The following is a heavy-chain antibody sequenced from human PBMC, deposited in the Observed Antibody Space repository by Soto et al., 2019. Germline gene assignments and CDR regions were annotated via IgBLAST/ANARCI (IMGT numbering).Heavy chain of an antibody. CDR2: ISAYNGNT. D-gene: IGHD3-9*01. CDR3: ARGYYDILTGYHPIDY. J-gene: IGHJ4*02. V-gene: IGHV1-18*04. CDR1: GYTFTSYY. Sequence: GASVKVSCKASGYTFTSYYMHWVRQAPGQGLEWMGWISAYNGNTNYAQKLQGRVTMTTDTSTSTAYMELRSLRSDDTAVYYCARGYYDILTGYHPIDYWGQGTLVTVS.